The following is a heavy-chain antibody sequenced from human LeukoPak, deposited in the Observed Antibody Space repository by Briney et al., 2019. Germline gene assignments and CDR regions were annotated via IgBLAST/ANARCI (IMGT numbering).Heavy chain of an antibody. J-gene: IGHJ4*02. CDR3: ARDQYTSGWYGSFDY. V-gene: IGHV3-66*01. CDR1: EFSVTNNY. CDR2: IYSGGST. D-gene: IGHD6-19*01. Sequence: GGSLRLSCAASEFSVTNNYMSWVRQAPGKGLEWVSAIYSGGSTFHAASVKGRFTISRDTSKNTVYLQMNSLRAEDTATYYCARDQYTSGWYGSFDYWGQGTLVTVSS.